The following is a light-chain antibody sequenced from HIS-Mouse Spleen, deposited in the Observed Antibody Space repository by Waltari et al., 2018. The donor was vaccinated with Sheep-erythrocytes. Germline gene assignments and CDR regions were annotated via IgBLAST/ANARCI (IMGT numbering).Light chain of an antibody. CDR3: QSADSSGTWV. J-gene: IGLJ3*02. CDR2: KDS. V-gene: IGLV3-25*03. CDR1: ALPKQY. Sequence: SYELTQPPSVSVSPGQTARITCSGDALPKQYAYWYQQKPGQAPVLVIYKDSERPSGTPGRFSGPRSGTTVTLTISGVQAEDEADYYCQSADSSGTWVFGGGTKLTVL.